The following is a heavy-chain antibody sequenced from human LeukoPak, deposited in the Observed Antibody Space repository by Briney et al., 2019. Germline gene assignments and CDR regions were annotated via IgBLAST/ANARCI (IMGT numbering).Heavy chain of an antibody. V-gene: IGHV4-34*01. CDR1: GGSFSDYY. Sequence: PSETLSLTCAVYGGSFSDYYWTRIRQTPGKGLEWIGEVFHSGTTNYNASLKSQVSISIDTSKNQFSLRLTSVTAADTAVYYCARGRVWGQGTLVTVSS. CDR3: ARGRV. J-gene: IGHJ4*02. CDR2: VFHSGTT.